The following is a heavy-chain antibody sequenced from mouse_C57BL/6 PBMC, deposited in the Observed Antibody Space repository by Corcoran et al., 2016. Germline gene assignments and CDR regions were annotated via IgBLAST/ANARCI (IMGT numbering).Heavy chain of an antibody. V-gene: IGHV1-22*01. CDR1: GYTFTYYN. CDR3: ARERCDYDVHY. D-gene: IGHD2-4*01. Sequence: EVQLQQSGPELVKPGASVNMSCKASGYTFTYYNMHWVTQSHGKSLEWIGYINPNNGGTSYNKKFKGKATLTVNKSSSTAYMELRSLTSEDSAVYYCARERCDYDVHYWGQGTTLTVSS. J-gene: IGHJ2*01. CDR2: INPNNGGT.